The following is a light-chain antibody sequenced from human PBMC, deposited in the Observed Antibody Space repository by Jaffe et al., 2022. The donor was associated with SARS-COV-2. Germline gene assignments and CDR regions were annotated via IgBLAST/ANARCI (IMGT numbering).Light chain of an antibody. J-gene: IGKJ1*01. CDR3: QQYYSTPWT. V-gene: IGKV4-1*01. Sequence: DIVMTQSPDSLAVSLGERATINCKSSQSGIYDSINKHYLAWYQQKPGQPPKLLIYWASTRESGVPDRFSGSGSGTDFTLTISSLQAEDVAVYYCQQYYSTPWTFGQGTKVEIK. CDR1: QSGIYDSINKHY. CDR2: WAS.